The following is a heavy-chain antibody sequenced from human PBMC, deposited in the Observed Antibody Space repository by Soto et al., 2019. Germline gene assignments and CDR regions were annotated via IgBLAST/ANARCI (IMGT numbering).Heavy chain of an antibody. CDR3: ARAFCSGSSCYLDY. Sequence: QVQLVQSGGEVKKPGAAVKVSCKASGYTFTTFGIGWVRQAPGQGLEWMGWISAYSGNTEYPEKLQGRVTITIDTSTSTTYMKLRSLRSDDTAVYYCARAFCSGSSCYLDYWGQGALVTVSS. D-gene: IGHD2-15*01. CDR1: GYTFTTFG. J-gene: IGHJ4*02. CDR2: ISAYSGNT. V-gene: IGHV1-18*01.